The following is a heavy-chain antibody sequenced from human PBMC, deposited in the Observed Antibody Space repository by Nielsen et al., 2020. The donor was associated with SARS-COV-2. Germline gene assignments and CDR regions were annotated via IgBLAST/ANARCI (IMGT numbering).Heavy chain of an antibody. J-gene: IGHJ6*02. V-gene: IGHV4-59*01. D-gene: IGHD3-10*01. CDR3: ARDRYYYGSGSYSVAYYYGMDV. Sequence: WIRQPPGKGLEWIGYTYYSGSTNYNPSLKSRVTISVDTSKNQFSLKLSSVTAADTAVYYCARDRYYYGSGSYSVAYYYGMDVWGQGTTVTVSS. CDR2: TYYSGST.